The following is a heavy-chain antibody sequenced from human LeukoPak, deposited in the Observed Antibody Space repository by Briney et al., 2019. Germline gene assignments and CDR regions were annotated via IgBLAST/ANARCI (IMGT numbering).Heavy chain of an antibody. CDR1: GYSFTSYW. D-gene: IGHD3-22*01. Sequence: GESLKISCKGSGYSFTSYWIGWVRQMPGKGLDWMGIVYPGDSNTRYSPSFQGQVTISADKSISTAYLQWSSLKASDTAMYDSSGYYSWLDPWGQGTLVTVSS. CDR2: VYPGDSNT. V-gene: IGHV5-51*01. CDR3: SGYYSWLDP. J-gene: IGHJ5*02.